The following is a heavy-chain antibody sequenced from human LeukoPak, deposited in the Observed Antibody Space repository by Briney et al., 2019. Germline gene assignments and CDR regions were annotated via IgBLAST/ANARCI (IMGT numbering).Heavy chain of an antibody. CDR2: IYTLGST. J-gene: IGHJ6*03. V-gene: IGHV4-4*09. Sequence: PSETLSLTCGVSGASISSYYWNWIRQPPGKGLEWIGNIYTLGSTNYNPSLKSRVTMSLDTSKNQFFLKLSSVTAADTAVYYCARVRSIYIDGYAPYYYYYYMDVWGKGTAVTVSS. D-gene: IGHD5-18*01. CDR1: GASISSYY. CDR3: ARVRSIYIDGYAPYYYYYYMDV.